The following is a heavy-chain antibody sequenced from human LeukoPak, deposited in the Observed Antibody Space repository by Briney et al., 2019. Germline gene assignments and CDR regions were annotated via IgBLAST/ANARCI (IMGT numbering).Heavy chain of an antibody. D-gene: IGHD2-2*01. CDR1: GYTFTSYD. CDR3: ARVSAAGVVPAAKGLDV. CDR2: TNPNSGNT. V-gene: IGHV1-8*03. Sequence: GASVKVSCKASGYTFTSYDINWVRQATGQGLEWMGWTNPNSGNTGYAQKFQGRVTITRNTSISTAYMELSSLRSEDTAVYYCARVSAAGVVPAAKGLDVWGKGTTVTVSS. J-gene: IGHJ6*04.